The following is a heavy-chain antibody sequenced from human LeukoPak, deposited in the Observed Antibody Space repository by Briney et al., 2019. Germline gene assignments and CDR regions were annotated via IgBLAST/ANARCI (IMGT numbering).Heavy chain of an antibody. CDR3: AREDSYYYGSGSYPFDY. CDR1: GFVFSDYW. V-gene: IGHV3-69-1*01. Sequence: GGSLRLSCAASGFVFSDYWMTWVRQAPGKGLEWVSSISSSSCIYYADSVKGRFTISRDNAKNSLYLQMNSLRAEDTAVYYCAREDSYYYGSGSYPFDYWGQGTLVTVSS. J-gene: IGHJ4*02. D-gene: IGHD3-10*01. CDR2: ISSSSCI.